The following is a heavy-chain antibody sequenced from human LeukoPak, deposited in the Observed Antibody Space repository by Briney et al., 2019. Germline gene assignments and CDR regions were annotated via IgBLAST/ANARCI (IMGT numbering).Heavy chain of an antibody. V-gene: IGHV4-59*01. CDR3: ARALYSGYDY. Sequence: SETLSLTCTVSGGSISNYYWSWTRQPPGKGLEWIGYIYYSGSTNYNPSLKSRVTISVDTSKNQFSLKLSSVTAEDTAVYYCARALYSGYDYWGQGTLVTVSS. D-gene: IGHD5-12*01. CDR2: IYYSGST. J-gene: IGHJ4*02. CDR1: GGSISNYY.